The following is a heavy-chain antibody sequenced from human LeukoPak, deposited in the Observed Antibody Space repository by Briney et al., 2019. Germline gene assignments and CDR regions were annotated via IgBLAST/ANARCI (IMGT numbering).Heavy chain of an antibody. J-gene: IGHJ6*03. CDR2: ISDSGGYT. CDR1: GFSFSTHA. CDR3: VKFRGATDHYYYYMDV. V-gene: IGHV3-23*01. D-gene: IGHD1-26*01. Sequence: QPGGSLRLSCAASGFSFSTHAMTWVRQAPGKGLEWVSAISDSGGYTYSADSVKGRFTISRGNSKNTVYLQMNSLRVEDTAVYYCVKFRGATDHYYYYMDVWGKGTTVTVSS.